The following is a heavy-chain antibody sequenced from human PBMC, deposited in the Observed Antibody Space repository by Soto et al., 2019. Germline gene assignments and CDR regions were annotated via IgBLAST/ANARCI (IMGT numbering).Heavy chain of an antibody. Sequence: HPGGSLRLSCAASGFTFGSYAMSWVGQAPGKGLEWVSAISGSGGSTYYADSVKGRFTISRDNSKNTLYLQMNSLRAEDTAVYYCAKEGLYDYIWGRYSPRDAFDIWGQGTMVT. CDR1: GFTFGSYA. D-gene: IGHD3-16*01. CDR3: AKEGLYDYIWGRYSPRDAFDI. CDR2: ISGSGGST. V-gene: IGHV3-23*01. J-gene: IGHJ3*02.